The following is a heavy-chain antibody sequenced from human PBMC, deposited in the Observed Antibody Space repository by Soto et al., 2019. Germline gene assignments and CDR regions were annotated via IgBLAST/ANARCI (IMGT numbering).Heavy chain of an antibody. CDR2: IYYTGTT. Sequence: PSETLSLTCIVSGGSINSGGSYWSWIRHLPGKGLEWIGFIYYTGTTQYNPSLNSRVSISLDTSKTQFSLKLSSVTAADRAVYYCARYNHATLGDSWGQGILVTVSS. CDR1: GGSINSGGSY. J-gene: IGHJ4*02. V-gene: IGHV4-31*03. CDR3: ARYNHATLGDS. D-gene: IGHD1-1*01.